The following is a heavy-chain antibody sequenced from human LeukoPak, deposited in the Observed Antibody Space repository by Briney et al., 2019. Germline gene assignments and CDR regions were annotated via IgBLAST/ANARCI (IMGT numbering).Heavy chain of an antibody. J-gene: IGHJ4*02. CDR3: ASEAFCAGGSCYLHRVAS. CDR2: IDSNNGDT. CDR1: GYIFTAYY. V-gene: IGHV1-2*02. D-gene: IGHD2-15*01. Sequence: ASVKVSCKASGYIFTAYYMHWARQAPGQGLEWMGWIDSNNGDTKYAQKFQGRVTITRDTSIGTVYMELSSLIFDDTAVYYCASEAFCAGGSCYLHRVASWGPGTLVTVSS.